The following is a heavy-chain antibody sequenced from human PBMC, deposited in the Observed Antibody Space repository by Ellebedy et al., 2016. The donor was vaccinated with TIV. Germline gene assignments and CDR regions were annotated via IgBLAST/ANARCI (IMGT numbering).Heavy chain of an antibody. CDR1: GYTFTSYD. CDR3: AKDVTWGSSSDY. J-gene: IGHJ4*02. Sequence: AASVKVSCKASGYTFTSYDINWVRQTTGQGLEWIGWINPNTGNTGSSQKFQGRVTMTTDTSIDTAYMELSSLRSEDTAVYYCAKDVTWGSSSDYWGQGTLVTVSS. CDR2: INPNTGNT. V-gene: IGHV1-8*01. D-gene: IGHD6-6*01.